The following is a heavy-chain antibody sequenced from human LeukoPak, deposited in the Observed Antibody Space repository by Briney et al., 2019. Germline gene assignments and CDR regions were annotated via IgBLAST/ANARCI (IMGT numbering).Heavy chain of an antibody. Sequence: GESLKISCKGSGYSFTSYWIGWVRQMPGKGLEWMGIIYPGDSDTRYSPSFQGQVTISADKSISTAYLQWSSLKASDTAMYYCARRLGYGSGSYYNVPLDAFDIWGQGTMVTVSS. CDR2: IYPGDSDT. J-gene: IGHJ3*02. CDR3: ARRLGYGSGSYYNVPLDAFDI. D-gene: IGHD3-10*01. V-gene: IGHV5-51*01. CDR1: GYSFTSYW.